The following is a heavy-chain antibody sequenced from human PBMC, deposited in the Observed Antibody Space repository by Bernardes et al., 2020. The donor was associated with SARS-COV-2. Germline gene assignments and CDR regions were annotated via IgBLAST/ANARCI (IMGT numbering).Heavy chain of an antibody. V-gene: IGHV3-64D*08. CDR3: VKDNYDAYYDILTGAYYHLDS. J-gene: IGHJ4*02. CDR1: GFTFQNYA. D-gene: IGHD3-9*01. Sequence: GGSLRLSCAASGFTFQNYAINWVRQAPGKGLEYVSAISRDGGSTFYADSVKGRFTISRDNSKNTVSLQLNSLRADDSAVYYCVKDNYDAYYDILTGAYYHLDSWGQGALVTVAS. CDR2: ISRDGGST.